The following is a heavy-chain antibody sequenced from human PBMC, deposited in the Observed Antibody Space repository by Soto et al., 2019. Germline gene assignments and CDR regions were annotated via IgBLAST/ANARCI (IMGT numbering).Heavy chain of an antibody. CDR2: IYYSGST. V-gene: IGHV4-31*03. CDR1: GVSISSGGYY. Sequence: TLSLTCTVSGVSISSGGYYWSWIRQHPGKGLEWIGYIYYSGSTYYNPSLKSRVTISVDTSKNQFSLKLSSVTAADTAVYYCARSVRDDYGDYGGWFDPWGQGTLVTSPQ. J-gene: IGHJ5*02. D-gene: IGHD4-17*01. CDR3: ARSVRDDYGDYGGWFDP.